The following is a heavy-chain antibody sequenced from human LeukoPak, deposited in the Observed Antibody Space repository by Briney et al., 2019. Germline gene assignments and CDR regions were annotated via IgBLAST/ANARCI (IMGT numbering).Heavy chain of an antibody. V-gene: IGHV1-2*02. J-gene: IGHJ6*02. CDR3: AREGLLWFGELLSYYYYGMDV. Sequence: ASVKVSCKASGCTFTGYYMHWVRQAPGQGLEWMGWINPNSGGTNYAQKFQGRVTMTRDTSISTAYMELSRLRSDDTAVYYCAREGLLWFGELLSYYYYGMDVWGQGTTVTVSS. CDR2: INPNSGGT. CDR1: GCTFTGYY. D-gene: IGHD3-10*01.